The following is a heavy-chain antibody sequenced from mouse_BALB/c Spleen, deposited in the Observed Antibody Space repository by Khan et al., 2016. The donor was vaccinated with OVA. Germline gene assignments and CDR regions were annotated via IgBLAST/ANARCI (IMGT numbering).Heavy chain of an antibody. CDR1: GFSLSRYS. V-gene: IGHV2-6-4*01. J-gene: IGHJ1*01. CDR2: IWSGGST. Sequence: VQLQESGPGLVAPSQSLSITCTVSGFSLSRYSVYWVRQPPGKGLEWLGMIWSGGSTDYNSALKSRLSISKDNSKRQVFLKMNSLQSDDTAMYSCARNRDGGSYWDFDVWSAGTTVTVSS. D-gene: IGHD3-3*01. CDR3: ARNRDGGSYWDFDV.